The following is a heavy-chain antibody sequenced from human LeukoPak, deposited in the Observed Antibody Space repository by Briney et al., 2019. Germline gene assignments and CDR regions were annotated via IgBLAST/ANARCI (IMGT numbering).Heavy chain of an antibody. V-gene: IGHV3-23*01. CDR1: GFTFNDFA. J-gene: IGHJ4*02. CDR2: ISVNGGTT. Sequence: PGGSLRLSCAASGFTFNDFAMTWVRQAPGKGLEWVSSISVNGGTTYYADSVKGRFTISRDSSKNTLYLQMNSLRAEDTAVYYCVKGGGNVRRYFEYWGQGTLVTVSS. CDR3: VKGGGNVRRYFEY. D-gene: IGHD4-23*01.